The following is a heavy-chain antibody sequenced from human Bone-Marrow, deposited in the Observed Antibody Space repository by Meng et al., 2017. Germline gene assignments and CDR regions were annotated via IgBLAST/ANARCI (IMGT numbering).Heavy chain of an antibody. CDR3: ARGARVAGTDY. D-gene: IGHD6-19*01. CDR1: GGSFCGYY. V-gene: IGHV4-34*01. J-gene: IGHJ4*02. Sequence: QVQLQDWGSGLLETSDGLSLPCAVYGGSFCGYYWSWIRQPPGKGLEWIGEINHSGSTNYNPSLKSRVTISVDTSKNQFSLKLSSVTAADTAVYYCARGARVAGTDYWGQGTLVTVSS. CDR2: INHSGST.